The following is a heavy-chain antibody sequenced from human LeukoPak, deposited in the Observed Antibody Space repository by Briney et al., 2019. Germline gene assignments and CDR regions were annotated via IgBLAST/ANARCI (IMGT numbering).Heavy chain of an antibody. V-gene: IGHV3-30-3*01. CDR1: GFTFSSYA. J-gene: IGHJ4*02. D-gene: IGHD3-3*01. CDR3: ARGYYDFWSGYYTVDY. CDR2: ISYDGSNK. Sequence: GGSLRLSCAASGFTFSSYAMHWVRQAPGKGLEWVAVISYDGSNKYYADSVKGRFTISRDNSKNTLYLQMNSLRAEDTAVYYCARGYYDFWSGYYTVDYWGQGTLVTVSS.